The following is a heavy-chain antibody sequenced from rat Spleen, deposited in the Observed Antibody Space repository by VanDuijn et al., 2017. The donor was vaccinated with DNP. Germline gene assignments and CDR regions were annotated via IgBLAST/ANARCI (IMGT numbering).Heavy chain of an antibody. V-gene: IGHV4-2*01. J-gene: IGHJ2*01. Sequence: EVKFVESGGGLVQPGRSLKLDCAAAGFNFNDHWRGWVRQDPGKGLEWVGQINKDRRTINYIPSLQYKFTISRDNSQNTLYLQMNKLGSEDTCIYYSANAPNFGAWSDYFDYWGQGVMVTVSS. D-gene: IGHD1-11*01. CDR2: INKDRRTI. CDR3: ANAPNFGAWSDYFDY. CDR1: GFNFNDHW.